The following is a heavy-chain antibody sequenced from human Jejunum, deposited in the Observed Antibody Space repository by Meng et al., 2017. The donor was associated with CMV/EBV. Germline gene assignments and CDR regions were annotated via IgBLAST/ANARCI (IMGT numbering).Heavy chain of an antibody. V-gene: IGHV1-18*01. Sequence: TFTHFGTTWVRQAPGQGLEWVGWITTNNGDTQYGQNFQGRVIMTTDTSTRTAYMELRSLRSDDTAVYYCARIYNWNNFFFYAMDFWGQGTTVTVSS. CDR2: ITTNNGDT. J-gene: IGHJ6*02. CDR1: TFTHFG. CDR3: ARIYNWNNFFFYAMDF. D-gene: IGHD1/OR15-1a*01.